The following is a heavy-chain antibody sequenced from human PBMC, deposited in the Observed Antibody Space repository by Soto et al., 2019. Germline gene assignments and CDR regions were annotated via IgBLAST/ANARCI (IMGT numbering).Heavy chain of an antibody. Sequence: EVQLVESGGGLVKPGGSLRLSCISSGFTFSGLDMHWVRQPPGKGLEWVSSIGTAGDTYYAVSVKGRFTISRDNAKNSLSLQMNSLRAGDMAVYFCAKSQEVGAHFFDSWGQGTQVTVSS. CDR1: GFTFSGLD. V-gene: IGHV3-13*01. J-gene: IGHJ4*02. D-gene: IGHD2-15*01. CDR2: IGTAGDT. CDR3: AKSQEVGAHFFDS.